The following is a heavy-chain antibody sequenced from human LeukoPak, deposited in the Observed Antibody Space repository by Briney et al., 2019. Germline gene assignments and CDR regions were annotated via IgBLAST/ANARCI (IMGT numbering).Heavy chain of an antibody. Sequence: ETLSLTCAVYGGSFSGYYWSWIRQPPGKGLEWIGEINHSGSTNYNPSLKSRVTISVDTSKNQFSLKLSSVTAADTAVYYCARHTYCSSTSCYGPHYYYMDVWGKGTTVTVSS. CDR1: GGSFSGYY. D-gene: IGHD2-2*01. V-gene: IGHV4-34*01. CDR3: ARHTYCSSTSCYGPHYYYMDV. J-gene: IGHJ6*03. CDR2: INHSGST.